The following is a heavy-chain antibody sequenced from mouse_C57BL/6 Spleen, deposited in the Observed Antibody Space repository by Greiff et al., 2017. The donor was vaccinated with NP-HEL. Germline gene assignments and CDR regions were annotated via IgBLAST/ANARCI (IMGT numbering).Heavy chain of an antibody. Sequence: DVHLVESGGGLVKPGGSLKLSCAASGFTFSDYGMHWVRQAPEKGLEWVAYISSGSSTIYYADTVKGRFTISRDNAKNTLFLQMTSLRSEDTAMYYCVKDGRYAMDYWGQGTSVTVSS. CDR3: VKDGRYAMDY. V-gene: IGHV5-17*01. J-gene: IGHJ4*01. CDR1: GFTFSDYG. D-gene: IGHD1-1*01. CDR2: ISSGSSTI.